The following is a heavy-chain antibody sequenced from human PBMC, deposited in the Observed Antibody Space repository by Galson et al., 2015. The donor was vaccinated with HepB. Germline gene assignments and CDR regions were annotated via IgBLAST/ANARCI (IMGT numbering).Heavy chain of an antibody. V-gene: IGHV3-15*07. CDR2: IKSKTDSGTT. CDR1: GFTFSNAW. J-gene: IGHJ4*02. D-gene: IGHD5-24*01. Sequence: SLRLSCAASGFTFSNAWMNWVRQAPGKGLEWVGRIKSKTDSGTTDYAAPVKGRFTISRDDSKNTLYLQMNSLKTEDTAVYYCTTWAPRDGYPLDYWDQGTLVTVSS. CDR3: TTWAPRDGYPLDY.